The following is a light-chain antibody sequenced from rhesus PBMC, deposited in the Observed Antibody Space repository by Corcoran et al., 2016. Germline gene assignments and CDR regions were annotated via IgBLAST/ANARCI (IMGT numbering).Light chain of an antibody. Sequence: EIVMTQSPATLSLSPGERATLSCRASQSVSSSLAWYQQTPGQAPQLLIYGASSRATGIPDRFSGSGAGTEFTLTSSSLEPEDVGVYDCQQDYSWPRALTFGGGTKVDLK. V-gene: IGKV3-42*01. CDR2: GAS. J-gene: IGKJ4*01. CDR1: QSVSSS. CDR3: QQDYSWPRALT.